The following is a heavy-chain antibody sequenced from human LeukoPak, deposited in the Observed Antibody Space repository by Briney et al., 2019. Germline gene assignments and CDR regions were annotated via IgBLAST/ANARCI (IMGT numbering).Heavy chain of an antibody. V-gene: IGHV3-30*18. CDR2: TSSDESTK. J-gene: IGHJ5*02. D-gene: IGHD2-21*01. Sequence: GGSLRLSCAASGFTFNTYGMHWVRRAPGKGLEWVAATSSDESTKHYADSVKGRFTISRDNSKNTLYLQMNSLRVEDTAVYYCAKDPYRVVVATGNYLDPWGQGTLATVSA. CDR3: AKDPYRVVVATGNYLDP. CDR1: GFTFNTYG.